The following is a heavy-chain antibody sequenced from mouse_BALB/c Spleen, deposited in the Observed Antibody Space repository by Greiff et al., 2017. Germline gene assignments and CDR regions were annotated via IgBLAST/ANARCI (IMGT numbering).Heavy chain of an antibody. Sequence: QVQLQQSGAELVRPGSSVKISCKASGYAFSSYWMNWVKQRPGQGLEWIGQIYPGDGDTNYNGKFKGKATLTADKSSSTAYMQLSSLTSEDSAVYFCARVGGNYEGDYWGQGTSVTVSS. D-gene: IGHD2-1*01. V-gene: IGHV1-80*01. CDR2: IYPGDGDT. CDR3: ARVGGNYEGDY. CDR1: GYAFSSYW. J-gene: IGHJ4*01.